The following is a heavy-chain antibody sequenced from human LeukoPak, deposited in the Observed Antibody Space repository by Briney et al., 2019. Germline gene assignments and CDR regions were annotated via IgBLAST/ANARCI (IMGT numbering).Heavy chain of an antibody. V-gene: IGHV3-74*01. CDR3: ARPQHGDLYAFDI. D-gene: IGHD4-17*01. CDR2: VNGDGRTT. Sequence: GGSLRLSCAASGFTFTSFWMHWVRRAPGKGLVWVSRVNGDGRTTTYADSVKGRFTISRDNAKNTLYLQMNSLRAEDTAAYYCARPQHGDLYAFDIWGQGTMVTVSS. J-gene: IGHJ3*02. CDR1: GFTFTSFW.